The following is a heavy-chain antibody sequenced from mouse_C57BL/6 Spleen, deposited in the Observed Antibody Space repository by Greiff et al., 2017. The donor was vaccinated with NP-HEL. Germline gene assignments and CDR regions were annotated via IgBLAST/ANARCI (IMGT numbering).Heavy chain of an antibody. CDR3: TRWEAKYFDY. J-gene: IGHJ2*01. CDR1: GYTFTDYE. Sequence: VQLQQSGAELVRPGASVTLSGKASGYTFTDYEMHWVKQTPVHGLEWIGAIDPETGGTAYNQKFKGKAILTADKSSSTAYMELRSLTSEDSAVYYCTRWEAKYFDYWGQGTTLTVSS. CDR2: IDPETGGT. V-gene: IGHV1-15*01. D-gene: IGHD1-1*01.